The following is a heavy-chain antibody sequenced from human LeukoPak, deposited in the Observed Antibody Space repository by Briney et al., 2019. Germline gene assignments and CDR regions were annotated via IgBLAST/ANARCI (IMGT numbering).Heavy chain of an antibody. CDR2: IYYSGST. CDR1: GGSISSGGYY. D-gene: IGHD5-12*01. J-gene: IGHJ3*02. V-gene: IGHV4-31*11. Sequence: SETLSLTCAVSGGSISSGGYYWSWIRQHPGKGLEWIGYIYYSGSTYYNPSLKSRVTISVDTSKNQFSLKLSSVTAADTAVYYCARADSGYNPLCAFDIWGQGTMVTVSS. CDR3: ARADSGYNPLCAFDI.